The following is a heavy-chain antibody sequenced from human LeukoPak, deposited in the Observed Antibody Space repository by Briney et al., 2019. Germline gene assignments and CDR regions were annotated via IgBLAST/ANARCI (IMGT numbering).Heavy chain of an antibody. V-gene: IGHV3-23*01. CDR1: GFPFSSYA. D-gene: IGHD3-22*01. CDR2: ISGSSGST. Sequence: GGSLRLSCTASGFPFSSYAMSWVRQAPGKGLEWVSAISGSSGSTYYADSVKGRFTISRDNSKNTLYLQMNSLRAEDTAVYYCAKGRYYYDSSGYYAPDYWGQGTLVTVSS. CDR3: AKGRYYYDSSGYYAPDY. J-gene: IGHJ4*02.